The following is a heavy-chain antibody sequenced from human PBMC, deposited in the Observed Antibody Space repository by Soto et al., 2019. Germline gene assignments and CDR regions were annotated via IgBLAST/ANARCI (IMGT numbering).Heavy chain of an antibody. CDR2: ISSSSSTI. CDR3: ARDLDYDSTPFDY. J-gene: IGHJ4*02. Sequence: GSLRLSCAASGFTFSSYSMNWVRQAPGKGLEWVSYISSSSSTIYYADSVKGRFTISRDNAKNSLYLQMNSLRAEDTAVYYCARDLDYDSTPFDYWGQGTLVTVSS. V-gene: IGHV3-48*01. CDR1: GFTFSSYS. D-gene: IGHD3-22*01.